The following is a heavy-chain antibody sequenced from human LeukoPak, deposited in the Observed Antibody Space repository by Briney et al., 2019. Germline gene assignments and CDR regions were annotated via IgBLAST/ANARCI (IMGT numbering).Heavy chain of an antibody. D-gene: IGHD1-14*01. V-gene: IGHV5-51*01. CDR1: GYSFTSYW. CDR3: ARPTDFAFDY. Sequence: GESLKISCKGSGYSFTSYWIGWVRQMPGKGLEWMGILNPGDSVTRYSSSFQGQVTISADKSINTAYLQWSSLKASDTAMYFCARPTDFAFDYWGQGTLVTVSS. CDR2: LNPGDSVT. J-gene: IGHJ4*02.